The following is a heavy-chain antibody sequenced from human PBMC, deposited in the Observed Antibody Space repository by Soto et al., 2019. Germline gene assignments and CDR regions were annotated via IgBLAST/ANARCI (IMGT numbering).Heavy chain of an antibody. Sequence: QVQLVQSGAEVKKPGASVKVSCKASGYTFTSYAMHWVRQAPGQRLEWMGWINAGNGNTKYSQKFQGRVTITRDTSASTAYMELSSLRSEDTAVDYCARGMVRGVPHWFDPWGQGTLVTVSS. D-gene: IGHD3-10*01. CDR1: GYTFTSYA. J-gene: IGHJ5*02. CDR2: INAGNGNT. CDR3: ARGMVRGVPHWFDP. V-gene: IGHV1-3*01.